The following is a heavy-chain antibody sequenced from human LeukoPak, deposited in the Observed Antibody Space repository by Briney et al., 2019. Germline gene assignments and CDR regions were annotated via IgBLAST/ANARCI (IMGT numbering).Heavy chain of an antibody. J-gene: IGHJ4*02. Sequence: SVTVSCTASGGTFTIYAISWVRQAPGQGLGWMGRIIPILGIANYAQKFQGRVTITADKSTSTAYMELSSLRSEDTAVYYCARDYYDRRGYYPYYFDYWGQGTLVTVSS. D-gene: IGHD3-22*01. CDR2: IIPILGIA. CDR1: GGTFTIYA. V-gene: IGHV1-69*04. CDR3: ARDYYDRRGYYPYYFDY.